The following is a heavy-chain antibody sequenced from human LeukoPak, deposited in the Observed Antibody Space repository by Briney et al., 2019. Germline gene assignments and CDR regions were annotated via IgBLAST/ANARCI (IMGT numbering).Heavy chain of an antibody. CDR1: GFTFSSYG. CDR3: ARFAYCSGGSCYTFDY. J-gene: IGHJ4*02. V-gene: IGHV3-33*01. CDR2: IWYDGSNK. D-gene: IGHD2-15*01. Sequence: PGRSLRLSCAASGFTFSSYGMHWVRQAPGKGLEWVAIIWYDGSNKYYADSVKGRFTISRDNSKNTLYLQMNNLRAEDTAIYYCARFAYCSGGSCYTFDYWGQGTLVTVSS.